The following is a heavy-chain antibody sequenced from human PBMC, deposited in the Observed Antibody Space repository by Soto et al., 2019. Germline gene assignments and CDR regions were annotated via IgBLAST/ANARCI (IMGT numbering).Heavy chain of an antibody. Sequence: SETLSLTCTVSSGSISSGSYYWDWIRQPPGKGLEWIGNIYYSGSTNYNPSLESRVTISVDTSKNQFSLKLSSVTAADTAVYYCARQTDSYYTFDAFDIWAQGTMVTVSS. CDR2: IYYSGST. D-gene: IGHD3-22*01. V-gene: IGHV4-39*01. CDR1: SGSISSGSYY. CDR3: ARQTDSYYTFDAFDI. J-gene: IGHJ3*02.